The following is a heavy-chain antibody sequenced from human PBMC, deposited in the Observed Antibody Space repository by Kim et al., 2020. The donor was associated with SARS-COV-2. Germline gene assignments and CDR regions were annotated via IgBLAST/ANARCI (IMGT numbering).Heavy chain of an antibody. V-gene: IGHV1-69*13. Sequence: SVKVSCKASGGTFSSYAISWVRQAPGQGLEWMGGIIPIFGTANYAQKFQGRVTITADESTSTAYMELSSLRSEDTAVYYCARDPLMVRGGSHYYYGMDVWGQGTTVTVSS. CDR2: IIPIFGTA. CDR1: GGTFSSYA. J-gene: IGHJ6*02. D-gene: IGHD3-10*01. CDR3: ARDPLMVRGGSHYYYGMDV.